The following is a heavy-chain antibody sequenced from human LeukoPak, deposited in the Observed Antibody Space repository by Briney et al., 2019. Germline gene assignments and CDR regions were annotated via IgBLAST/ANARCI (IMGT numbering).Heavy chain of an antibody. CDR3: ARLLVPGWFDP. CDR1: DESIISSNYY. CDR2: IYYSGST. Sequence: PSETLSLTCTVSDESIISSNYYWVWIRQPPGKGLEWIGTIYYSGSTFYSPSLKSRITISVDTSKNQFSLKLSSATAADTAVYYCARLLVPGWFDPWGQGTLVTVSS. D-gene: IGHD2-2*01. V-gene: IGHV4-39*01. J-gene: IGHJ5*02.